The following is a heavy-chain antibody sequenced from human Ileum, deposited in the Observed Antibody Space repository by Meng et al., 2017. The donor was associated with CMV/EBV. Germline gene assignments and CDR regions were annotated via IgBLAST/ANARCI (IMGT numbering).Heavy chain of an antibody. CDR3: TTEGGSHY. J-gene: IGHJ4*02. Sequence: GESLKISCAASRLMFANYAMTWVRQAPGKGLEWVSGISGTGAYTNYAGSVKGRFTISRDNSKNTLYLQMNSLRVEDTAVYYCTTEGGSHYWGQGTLVTVSS. CDR2: ISGTGAYT. V-gene: IGHV3-23*01. D-gene: IGHD5-12*01. CDR1: RLMFANYA.